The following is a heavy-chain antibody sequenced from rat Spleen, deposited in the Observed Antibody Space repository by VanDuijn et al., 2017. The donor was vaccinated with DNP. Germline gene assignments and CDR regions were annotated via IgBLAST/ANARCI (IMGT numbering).Heavy chain of an antibody. CDR3: TRGKNYALDA. Sequence: EVQLVESGGGLVQAGRSLKLSCAASGFTFSDYNMAWVRQAPKKGLEWVASISPSGANIYYRDSVKGRFTFSRDNAKSTLYLQMDSLRSEDTATYYCTRGKNYALDAWGQGTSVTVSS. J-gene: IGHJ4*01. CDR1: GFTFSDYN. V-gene: IGHV5S23*01. D-gene: IGHD1-4*01. CDR2: ISPSGANI.